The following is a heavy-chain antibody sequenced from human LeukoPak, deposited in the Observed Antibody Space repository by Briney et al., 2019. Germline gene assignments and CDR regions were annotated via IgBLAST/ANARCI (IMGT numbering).Heavy chain of an antibody. CDR2: INHSGST. Sequence: SETLSLTCAVYGGSFSGYYWSWIRQPPGKGLEWIGEINHSGSTNYNPSLKSRVTISVDTSKNQFSLKLSSVTAADTAVYYCARAITFGGVIVSATPDAFDIWGQGTMVTVSS. CDR1: GGSFSGYY. D-gene: IGHD3-16*02. V-gene: IGHV4-34*01. J-gene: IGHJ3*02. CDR3: ARAITFGGVIVSATPDAFDI.